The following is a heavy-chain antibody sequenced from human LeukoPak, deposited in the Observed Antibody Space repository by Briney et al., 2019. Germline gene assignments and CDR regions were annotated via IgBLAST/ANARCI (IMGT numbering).Heavy chain of an antibody. CDR1: GGSISSYY. CDR3: ARVRRQQLSTAQPYYYYYYGMDV. D-gene: IGHD6-13*01. J-gene: IGHJ6*02. CDR2: IYYSGST. V-gene: IGHV4-59*01. Sequence: ASETLPLTCTVSGGSISSYYWSWIRQPPGKGLEWIGYIYYSGSTNYNPSLKSRVTISVDTSKNQFSLKLSSVTAADTAVYYCARVRRQQLSTAQPYYYYYYGMDVWGQGTTVTVSS.